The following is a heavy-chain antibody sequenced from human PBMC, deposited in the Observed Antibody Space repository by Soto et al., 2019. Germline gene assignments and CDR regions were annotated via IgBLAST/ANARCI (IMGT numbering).Heavy chain of an antibody. CDR2: IDPSASYT. J-gene: IGHJ3*02. Sequence: GESLKIFCKGSGYSFTSYWISWVRQMPGKGVGWRGRIDPSASYTHYSPSFHGHVTISSQKSISTAYLQWSSLKASDTAMYYCARVVVLPAISAFDIWGQGTMVTVSS. CDR1: GYSFTSYW. V-gene: IGHV5-10-1*01. D-gene: IGHD2-21*02. CDR3: ARVVVLPAISAFDI.